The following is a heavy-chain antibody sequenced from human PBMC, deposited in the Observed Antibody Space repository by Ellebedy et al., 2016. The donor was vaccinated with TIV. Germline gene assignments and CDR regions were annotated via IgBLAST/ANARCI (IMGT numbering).Heavy chain of an antibody. Sequence: GESLKISCMGSGYSFTSYWIGWVRQMPGKGLEWMGIIHPGDSDTIYSPSFQGQVTLSADKSIRTAYLQWSSLKASDIAMYYCARRDGGGWLAFDYWGQGTLVTVPS. CDR1: GYSFTSYW. V-gene: IGHV5-51*01. J-gene: IGHJ4*02. CDR2: IHPGDSDT. D-gene: IGHD6-19*01. CDR3: ARRDGGGWLAFDY.